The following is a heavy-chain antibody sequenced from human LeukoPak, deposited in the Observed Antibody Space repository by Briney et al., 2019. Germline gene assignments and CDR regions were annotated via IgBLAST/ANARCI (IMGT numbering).Heavy chain of an antibody. CDR3: ARDGGYTQVDY. J-gene: IGHJ4*02. Sequence: ASVKISCKASGYTFTSFDINWVRQATGQGLEWMGWISAYSGNTNYAQNLQGRVTMTTDTSTSTAYMELRSLRSDDTAVYYCARDGGYTQVDYWGQGTLVTVSS. CDR1: GYTFTSFD. CDR2: ISAYSGNT. D-gene: IGHD6-13*01. V-gene: IGHV1-18*01.